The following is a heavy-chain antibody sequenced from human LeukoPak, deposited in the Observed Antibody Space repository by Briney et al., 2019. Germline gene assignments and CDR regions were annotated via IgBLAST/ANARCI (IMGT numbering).Heavy chain of an antibody. CDR1: GFTFSSYA. V-gene: IGHV3-23*01. J-gene: IGHJ4*02. Sequence: GGSLRLSCATSGFTFSSYAMSWVRQAPGKGLEWVSAISGSGGSTYYADSVKGRFTISRDNSKNTLYLQMNSLSAEDTAVYYCAKDVKFFSGYSSGGVHGYYFDYWGQGTLVTVSS. D-gene: IGHD6-19*01. CDR3: AKDVKFFSGYSSGGVHGYYFDY. CDR2: ISGSGGST.